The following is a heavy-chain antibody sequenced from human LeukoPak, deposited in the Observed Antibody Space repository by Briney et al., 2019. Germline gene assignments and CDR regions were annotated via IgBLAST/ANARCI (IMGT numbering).Heavy chain of an antibody. J-gene: IGHJ2*01. V-gene: IGHV1-2*02. CDR2: INPNSGGT. CDR3: ARDQETYWYFDL. Sequence: ASVKVSCKASGYTFTGHYMHWVRQAPGQGLEWMGWINPNSGGTNYAQKFQGRVTMTRDTSISTAYMELSRLRSDDTAVYYCARDQETYWYFDLWGRGTLVTVSS. CDR1: GYTFTGHY.